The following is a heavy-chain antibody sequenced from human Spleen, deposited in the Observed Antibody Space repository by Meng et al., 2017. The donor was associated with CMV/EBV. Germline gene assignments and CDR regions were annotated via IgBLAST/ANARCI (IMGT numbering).Heavy chain of an antibody. CDR1: GFTFSSYA. CDR3: ARRTGYYYYDMDV. J-gene: IGHJ6*02. Sequence: GESLKISCAASGFTFSSYAMSWVRQAPGKGLEWVSVIYSGGSSTYYADSVKGRFTISRDNSKNTLYLQMNSLRAEDTAVYYCARRTGYYYYDMDVWGQGTTVTVSS. CDR2: IYSGGSST. D-gene: IGHD6-6*01. V-gene: IGHV3-23*03.